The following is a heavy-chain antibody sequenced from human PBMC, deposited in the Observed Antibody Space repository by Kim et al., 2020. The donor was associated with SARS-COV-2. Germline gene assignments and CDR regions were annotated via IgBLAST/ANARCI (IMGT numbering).Heavy chain of an antibody. Sequence: SETLSLTCTVSGGSISSSSYYWGWIRQPPGKGLEWIGSIYYSGSTYYNPSLKSRVTISVDTSKNQSSLKLSSVTAADTAVYYCARPRGAGYYFDYWGQGTLVTVSS. CDR3: ARPRGAGYYFDY. V-gene: IGHV4-39*01. J-gene: IGHJ4*02. CDR1: GGSISSSSYY. D-gene: IGHD3-10*01. CDR2: IYYSGST.